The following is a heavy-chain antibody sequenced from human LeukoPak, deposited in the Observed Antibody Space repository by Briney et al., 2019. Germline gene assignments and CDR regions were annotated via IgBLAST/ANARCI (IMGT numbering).Heavy chain of an antibody. Sequence: PGGSLRLSCAASGFAFSSYETNWVRQSPGKGLEWVSAISDSGGTTYYADSVKGRFTISRDNSKNTLYLQMNSLRAEDTAVYYCAKDRHDSGYDGGCIFDYWGQGTLVTVSS. CDR1: GFAFSSYE. J-gene: IGHJ4*02. D-gene: IGHD5-12*01. V-gene: IGHV3-23*01. CDR3: AKDRHDSGYDGGCIFDY. CDR2: ISDSGGTT.